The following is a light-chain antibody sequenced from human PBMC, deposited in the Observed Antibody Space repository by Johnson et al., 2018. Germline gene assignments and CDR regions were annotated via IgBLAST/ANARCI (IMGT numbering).Light chain of an antibody. Sequence: QSVLTQPPSVSAAPGQKVTISCSGSSSNIGNNYVSWYQQLPGTAPKLLIYENNKRPSGIPDRFSGSKSGTSATLGITGLQTGDEADYYCGTGDSSLRAGNGFGTGTKVTGL. CDR2: ENN. CDR1: SSNIGNNY. CDR3: GTGDSSLRAGNG. J-gene: IGLJ1*01. V-gene: IGLV1-51*02.